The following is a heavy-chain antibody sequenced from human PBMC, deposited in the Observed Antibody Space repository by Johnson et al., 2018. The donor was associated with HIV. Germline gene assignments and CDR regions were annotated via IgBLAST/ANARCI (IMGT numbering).Heavy chain of an antibody. J-gene: IGHJ3*02. CDR1: GFTFSSYA. V-gene: IGHV3-30*04. CDR3: AKDIEGSSWWTPHDPDDAFDI. D-gene: IGHD6-13*01. Sequence: QVQLVESGGGLVQPGGSLKLSCAASGFTFSSYAMHWVRQAPGKGLEWVAVISYDGSNKYYADSVKGRFTISRDNSKNTLYLQMNSLRAEDTAVYYCAKDIEGSSWWTPHDPDDAFDIWGQGTMVTVSS. CDR2: ISYDGSNK.